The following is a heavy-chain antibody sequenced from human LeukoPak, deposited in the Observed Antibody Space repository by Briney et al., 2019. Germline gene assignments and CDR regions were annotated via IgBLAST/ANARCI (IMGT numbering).Heavy chain of an antibody. CDR2: INHSGST. CDR1: GGSISSSSYY. CDR3: ARGAAVGTMDYYGSGSYYWFDP. V-gene: IGHV4-39*07. D-gene: IGHD3-10*01. J-gene: IGHJ5*02. Sequence: PSETLSLTCTVSGGSISSSSYYWGWIRQPPGKGLEWIGEINHSGSTNYNPSLKSRVTISVDTSKNQFSLKLSSVTAADTAVYYCARGAAVGTMDYYGSGSYYWFDPWGQGTLVTVSS.